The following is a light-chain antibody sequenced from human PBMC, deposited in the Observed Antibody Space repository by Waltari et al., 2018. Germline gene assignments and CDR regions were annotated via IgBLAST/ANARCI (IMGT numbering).Light chain of an antibody. CDR3: AAWDDSPSGYV. Sequence: HSVLTQPPSAAGTPGQRVPISCSGSSSTIGPHHVYWYQQVPGRALRLLIYDDNQRPSGVPSRVSVSTAGTSASLVISGLRSDDEANYYCAAWDDSPSGYVFGTGTEVTVL. V-gene: IGLV1-47*01. CDR1: SSTIGPHH. CDR2: DDN. J-gene: IGLJ1*01.